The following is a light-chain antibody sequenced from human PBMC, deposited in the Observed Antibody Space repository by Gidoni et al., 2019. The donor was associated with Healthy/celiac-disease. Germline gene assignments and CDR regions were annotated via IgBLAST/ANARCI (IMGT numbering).Light chain of an antibody. J-gene: IGKJ1*01. CDR1: QSISSW. Sequence: DIQMTQSPSTLSASVGDRVTITCRASQSISSWLAWYQQKPGKAPKLLIYDASSLESGVPSRCSGSGSGTEFTLTISSLQPDDFATYYRQQYNSYSTFGQGTKVEIK. CDR2: DAS. V-gene: IGKV1-5*01. CDR3: QQYNSYST.